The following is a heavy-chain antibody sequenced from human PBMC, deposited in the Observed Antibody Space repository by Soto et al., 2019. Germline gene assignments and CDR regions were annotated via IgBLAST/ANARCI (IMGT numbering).Heavy chain of an antibody. CDR2: INHSGST. CDR3: ARGWGYCSSTRCQLVFDY. D-gene: IGHD2-2*01. CDR1: GGSFSGYY. J-gene: IGHJ4*02. Sequence: QVQLQQWGAGLLKPSETLSLTCAVYGGSFSGYYWSWIRQPPGKGLEWIGEINHSGSTNYNPSLKSRVTISVDTSKHQFSLNLISVSAADTDVYYCARGWGYCSSTRCQLVFDYWGQGTLVTVSS. V-gene: IGHV4-34*01.